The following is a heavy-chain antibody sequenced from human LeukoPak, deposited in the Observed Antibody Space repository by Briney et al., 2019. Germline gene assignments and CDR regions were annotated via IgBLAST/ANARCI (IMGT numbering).Heavy chain of an antibody. V-gene: IGHV4-39*01. Sequence: SETLSLTCTVSGGSISNSAYYWVWIRQPPGKGLEWIGTITNTGSTYSNPPLKSRVTISIDTSKTQISLKLTSVTAADTAVFYCARKTTGTSMDVWGQGTPVTVSS. CDR1: GGSISNSAYY. J-gene: IGHJ6*02. CDR3: ARKTTGTSMDV. CDR2: ITNTGST. D-gene: IGHD3-10*01.